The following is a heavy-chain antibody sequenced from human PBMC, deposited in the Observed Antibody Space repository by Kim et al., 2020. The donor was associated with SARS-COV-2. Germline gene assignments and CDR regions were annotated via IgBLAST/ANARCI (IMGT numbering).Heavy chain of an antibody. CDR3: AKDLRRVDPRGQDF. Sequence: GGSLRLSCAASGFTFSKYAMHWVRQAPGKGLEWVAVISYDGSVKYYGDSVKGRFTISRDNSKNTLFLQMNSLRPDDTAVYFCAKDLRRVDPRGQDFWGQG. J-gene: IGHJ4*02. D-gene: IGHD3-3*01. V-gene: IGHV3-30*18. CDR1: GFTFSKYA. CDR2: ISYDGSVK.